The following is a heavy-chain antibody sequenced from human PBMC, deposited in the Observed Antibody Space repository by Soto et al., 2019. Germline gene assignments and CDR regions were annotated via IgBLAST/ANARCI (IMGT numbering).Heavy chain of an antibody. Sequence: WGSLRLSCAASGFTFISYGIHLFRHAPGKGLEWVAVISYDGSNKYYADSVKGRFTISRDNSKNTLYLQMNSLRAEDTAVYYCAKERNWNYVRWFDPWGQGTLVTVSS. J-gene: IGHJ5*02. CDR2: ISYDGSNK. CDR3: AKERNWNYVRWFDP. D-gene: IGHD1-7*01. V-gene: IGHV3-30*18. CDR1: GFTFISYG.